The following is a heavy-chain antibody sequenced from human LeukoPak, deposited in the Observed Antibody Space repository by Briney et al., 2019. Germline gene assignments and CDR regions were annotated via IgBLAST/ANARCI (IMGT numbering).Heavy chain of an antibody. Sequence: SVKVSCKASGGTFSSYATSWVRQAPGQGLEWMGRIIPILGIANYAQKFQGRVTITADKSTSTAYMELSSLRSEDTAVYYCARGVDHMIVGGWGQGTLVTVSS. CDR1: GGTFSSYA. V-gene: IGHV1-69*04. D-gene: IGHD3-22*01. CDR2: IIPILGIA. J-gene: IGHJ4*02. CDR3: ARGVDHMIVGG.